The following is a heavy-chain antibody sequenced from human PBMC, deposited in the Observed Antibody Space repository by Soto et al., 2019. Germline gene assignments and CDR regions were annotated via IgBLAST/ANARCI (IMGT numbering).Heavy chain of an antibody. CDR1: GYTFTSYS. CDR2: INAGNGNT. J-gene: IGHJ4*02. V-gene: IGHV1-3*01. D-gene: IGHD5-18*01. Sequence: ASVKVSCKASGYTFTSYSMHWVRQAPGQRLEWMGWINAGNGNTKYSQKFQGRVTITRDTSASTAYMELSSLRSEDTAVYYCARPLRGYSYGPHDYWGQGTLVTVSS. CDR3: ARPLRGYSYGPHDY.